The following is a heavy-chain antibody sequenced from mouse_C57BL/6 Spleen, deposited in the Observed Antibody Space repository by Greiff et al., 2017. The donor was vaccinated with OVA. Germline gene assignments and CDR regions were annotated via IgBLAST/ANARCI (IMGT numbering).Heavy chain of an antibody. CDR2: ISSGGDYI. D-gene: IGHD1-1*01. CDR3: TRDTGDYDAMDY. V-gene: IGHV5-9-1*02. Sequence: EVQLVESGEGLVKPGGSLKLSCAASGFTFSSYAMSWVRQTPEKRLEWVAYISSGGDYIYYADTVKGRFTISRDNARNTMYLQMSSLKSEDTAMYYCTRDTGDYDAMDYWVQGTSVTVSS. J-gene: IGHJ4*01. CDR1: GFTFSSYA.